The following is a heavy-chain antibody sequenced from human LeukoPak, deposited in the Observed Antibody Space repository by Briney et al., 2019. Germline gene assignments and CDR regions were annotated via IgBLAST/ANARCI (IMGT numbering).Heavy chain of an antibody. D-gene: IGHD3-3*01. CDR2: IWHDGSKE. J-gene: IGHJ4*02. CDR3: AKDWRVFGVVYYFDY. Sequence: GRSLRLSCAVSGFTFGNYDMHWVRQTPGKGLEWVAVIWHDGSKEFYVDSVKGRFTISRDNSENTLYLQMNSLRAEDTAVYYCAKDWRVFGVVYYFDYWSQGTLVTVSS. V-gene: IGHV3-33*06. CDR1: GFTFGNYD.